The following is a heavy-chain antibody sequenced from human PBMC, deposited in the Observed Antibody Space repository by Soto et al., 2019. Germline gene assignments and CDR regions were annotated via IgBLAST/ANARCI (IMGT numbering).Heavy chain of an antibody. V-gene: IGHV4-30-4*01. CDR1: GGSISRGDYY. Sequence: SETLSLTCTVSGGSISRGDYYWSWIRQPPGKGLEWIGYIYYSGSTYYNPSLKSRVTISVDTSKNQFSLKLSSVTAADTAVYYCARDRTAARRDYYYGMGIWGQGTTVTVSS. D-gene: IGHD6-6*01. CDR3: ARDRTAARRDYYYGMGI. J-gene: IGHJ6*02. CDR2: IYYSGST.